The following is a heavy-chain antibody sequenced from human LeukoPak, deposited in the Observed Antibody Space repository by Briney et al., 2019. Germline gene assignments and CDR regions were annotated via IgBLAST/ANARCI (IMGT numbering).Heavy chain of an antibody. V-gene: IGHV5-51*01. CDR3: ASPYCSGSKYPYYFDF. D-gene: IGHD3-10*01. CDR2: IYPGDSAT. J-gene: IGHJ4*02. Sequence: GESLKISCKGSGYSFTSHWIGWVRQTPGKGLEWMGIIYPGDSATRYSPSFQGQVTISADKSISTAYLQWSSLKASDTAMYYCASPYCSGSKYPYYFDFWGQGTLVTVSS. CDR1: GYSFTSHW.